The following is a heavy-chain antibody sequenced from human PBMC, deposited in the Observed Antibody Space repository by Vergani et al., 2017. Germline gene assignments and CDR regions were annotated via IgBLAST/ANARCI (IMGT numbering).Heavy chain of an antibody. J-gene: IGHJ4*02. CDR2: INHSGST. V-gene: IGHV4-34*01. CDR1: GGSFSGYY. Sequence: QVQLQQWGAGLLKPSETLSLTCAVYGGSFSGYYWSWIRQPPGKGLEWIGEINHSGSTNYNPSLKSRVTISVDTSKNQFSLKLSSVTAADTAVYYCARAYPLDYWGQGTLVTVSS. CDR3: ARAYPLDY.